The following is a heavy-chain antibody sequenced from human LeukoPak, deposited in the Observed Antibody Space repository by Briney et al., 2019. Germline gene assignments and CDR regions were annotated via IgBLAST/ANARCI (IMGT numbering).Heavy chain of an antibody. CDR1: GFTFSSYA. CDR3: ARRRAYYYDAFDI. Sequence: GGSLRLSCAASGFTFSSYAMSWVRQAPGKGLEWVSSISSSSSYIYYADSVKGRFTISRDNAKNSLYLQMNSLRAEDTAVYYCARRRAYYYDAFDIWGQGTMVTVSS. D-gene: IGHD3-10*01. J-gene: IGHJ3*02. V-gene: IGHV3-21*01. CDR2: ISSSSSYI.